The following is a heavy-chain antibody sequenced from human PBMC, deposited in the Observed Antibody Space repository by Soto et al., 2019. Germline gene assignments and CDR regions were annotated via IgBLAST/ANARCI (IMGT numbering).Heavy chain of an antibody. CDR2: IIPIFGTA. D-gene: IGHD5-18*01. V-gene: IGHV1-69*13. Sequence: SVKVSCKASGGTFSSYAISWVRQAPGQGLEWMGGIIPIFGTANYAQKFQGRVTITADESTSTAYMELSSLRSEDTAVYYCARGLVDTPMVLDYWGQATRVTVSS. J-gene: IGHJ4*02. CDR3: ARGLVDTPMVLDY. CDR1: GGTFSSYA.